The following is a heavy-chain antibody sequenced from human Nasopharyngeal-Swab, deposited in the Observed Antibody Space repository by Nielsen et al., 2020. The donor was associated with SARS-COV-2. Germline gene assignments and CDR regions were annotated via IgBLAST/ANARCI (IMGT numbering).Heavy chain of an antibody. V-gene: IGHV4-4*02. Sequence: SETLSLTCAVSGGSISSSNWWSWVRQPPGKGLEWIGEIYHSGGTNYNPSLKSRVTISVDKSKNQFSLKLSSVTAADTAVYYCAGCSSSWGHFDYWGQGTLVTVSS. CDR2: IYHSGGT. J-gene: IGHJ4*02. D-gene: IGHD6-13*01. CDR1: GGSISSSNW. CDR3: AGCSSSWGHFDY.